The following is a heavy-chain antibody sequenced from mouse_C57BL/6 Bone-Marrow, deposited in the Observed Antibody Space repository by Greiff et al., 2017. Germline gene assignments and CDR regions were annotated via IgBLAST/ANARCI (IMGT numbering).Heavy chain of an antibody. CDR3: APYYYGSSSFAY. CDR2: IYPGSGST. J-gene: IGHJ3*01. V-gene: IGHV1-55*01. Sequence: QVQLQQPGAELVKPGASVKMSCKASGYTFTSYWITWVKQRPGQGLEWIGDIYPGSGSTNYNDKFKSKATLTVDTSSSTAYMQLSSLTSEDSAVYYCAPYYYGSSSFAYWGQGTLVTVSA. CDR1: GYTFTSYW. D-gene: IGHD1-1*01.